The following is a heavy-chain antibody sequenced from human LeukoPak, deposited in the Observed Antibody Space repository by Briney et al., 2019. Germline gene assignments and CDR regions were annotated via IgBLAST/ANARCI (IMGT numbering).Heavy chain of an antibody. CDR3: ARVSRSTGGWTPFDF. V-gene: IGHV1-2*02. Sequence: GASVEVSCKASGYTFTDNYIHWARQAPEQGLEWMGWINPNSGGTNYAPNFQGRVTMTRDTSINTAYMELSRLGFDDTAVYFCARVSRSTGGWTPFDFWGQGTLVTVSS. CDR1: GYTFTDNY. D-gene: IGHD6-19*01. CDR2: INPNSGGT. J-gene: IGHJ4*02.